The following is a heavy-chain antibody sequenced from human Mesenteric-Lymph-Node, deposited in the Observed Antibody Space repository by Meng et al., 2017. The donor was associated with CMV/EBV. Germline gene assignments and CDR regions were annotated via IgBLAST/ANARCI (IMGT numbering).Heavy chain of an antibody. CDR2: VNWSGCNT. CDR3: ARDPPSYRKDAFDI. Sequence: GGSLRLSWAASGFIFDDYAMNWVRQAPGKGLDWVSGVNWSGCNTTYVDSGRGRVTISRDNAKNSLYLQMNSLRAEDTAVYYCARDPPSYRKDAFDIWGQGTMVTVSS. J-gene: IGHJ3*02. CDR1: GFIFDDYA. V-gene: IGHV3-20*04.